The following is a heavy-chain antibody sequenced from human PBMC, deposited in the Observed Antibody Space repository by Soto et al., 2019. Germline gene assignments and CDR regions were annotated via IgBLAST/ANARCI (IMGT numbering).Heavy chain of an antibody. V-gene: IGHV4-31*03. Sequence: SETLSLTCSVSGGSISSSGYYCTGIHQHPGKGLEWIGYVYYSGSTYYNPSLKSRVTISVDTSRNQFSLNLRSVTAADTAVYYCATVWIKGSNPHDYWGQGTLVTVSS. J-gene: IGHJ4*02. CDR3: ATVWIKGSNPHDY. CDR1: GGSISSSGYY. D-gene: IGHD5-12*01. CDR2: VYYSGST.